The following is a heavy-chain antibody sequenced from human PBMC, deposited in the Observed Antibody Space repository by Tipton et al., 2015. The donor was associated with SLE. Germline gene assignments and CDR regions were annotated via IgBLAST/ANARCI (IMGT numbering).Heavy chain of an antibody. CDR3: ARQAIAAAGFDY. V-gene: IGHV4-38-2*01. D-gene: IGHD6-13*01. CDR2: IYHSGST. Sequence: TLSLTCAVSGYSISSGYYWGWIRQPPGKGLEWIGSIYHSGSTYYNPSLKSRVTISVDMSKNQFSLKLSSVTAADTAVYYCARQAIAAAGFDYWGQGTLVTVSS. CDR1: GYSISSGYY. J-gene: IGHJ4*02.